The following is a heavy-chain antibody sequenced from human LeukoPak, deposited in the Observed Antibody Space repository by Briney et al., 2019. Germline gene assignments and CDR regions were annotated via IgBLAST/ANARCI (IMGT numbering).Heavy chain of an antibody. CDR3: VRALAAGSY. J-gene: IGHJ4*02. V-gene: IGHV3-7*01. CDR2: IRQDGSEK. D-gene: IGHD6-13*01. CDR1: GFPFSNW. Sequence: GGSLRLSCVASGFPFSNWMTWVRQAPGKGLEWVANIRQDGSEKYYVDSVKGRFTISRDNAKNSLYLQMNSLRAEDTAVYYCVRALAAGSYWGRGALVTVSS.